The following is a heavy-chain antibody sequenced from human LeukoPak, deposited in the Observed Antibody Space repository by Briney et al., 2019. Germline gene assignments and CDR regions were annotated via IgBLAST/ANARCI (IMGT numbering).Heavy chain of an antibody. V-gene: IGHV4-59*01. CDR3: ARGRVAYSEYYFDY. Sequence: PSETLSLTCTVSGDSITNYFRSWIRQPPPKGLEWIGYIYYTGNTNYKPSLKSLVTISVDTSTNQFSVSLRSVSAAVAVVYYCARGRVAYSEYYFDYWGRGTLVTVSS. CDR2: IYYTGNT. CDR1: GDSITNYF. D-gene: IGHD2-15*01. J-gene: IGHJ4*02.